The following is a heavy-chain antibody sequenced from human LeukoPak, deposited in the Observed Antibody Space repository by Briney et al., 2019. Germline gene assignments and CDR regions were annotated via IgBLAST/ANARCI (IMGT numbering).Heavy chain of an antibody. CDR3: ARYSGSYSHFDY. V-gene: IGHV1-46*01. CDR2: INPSGGST. J-gene: IGHJ4*02. CDR1: GYTFTSYY. Sequence: ASVKVSCKASGYTFTSYYMYWVRQAPGQGLEWMGIINPSGGSTSYAQKFQGRVTMTRDMSTSTVYMELSSLRSEDTAVYYCARYSGSYSHFDYWGQGTLVTVSS. D-gene: IGHD1-26*01.